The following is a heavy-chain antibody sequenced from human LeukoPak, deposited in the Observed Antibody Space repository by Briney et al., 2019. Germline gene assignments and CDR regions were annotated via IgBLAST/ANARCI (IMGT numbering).Heavy chain of an antibody. CDR3: ARHPTVTTGKQFDY. CDR2: IFYSGST. J-gene: IGHJ4*02. CDR1: SGSLSSYY. V-gene: IGHV4-59*08. D-gene: IGHD4-17*01. Sequence: SETLSLTCTVSSGSLSSYYWSWIRQPPGKGLEWIGYIFYSGSTNYNPSLKSRVTISVDTSTNQFSLKLGSVTAADTAVYYCARHPTVTTGKQFDYWGQGTLVTVSS.